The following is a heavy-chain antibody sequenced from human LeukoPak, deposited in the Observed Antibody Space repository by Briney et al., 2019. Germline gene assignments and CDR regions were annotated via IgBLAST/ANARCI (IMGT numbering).Heavy chain of an antibody. J-gene: IGHJ5*02. D-gene: IGHD2-2*02. CDR2: IIPIFGTA. Sequence: GASVNVSCKASGGTFSSYAISWVRQAPGQGLEWMGGIIPIFGTANYAQKFQGRVTITADESTSTAYMELSSLRSEDTAVYYCAGEGNTSPHFDPWGQGTLVTVSS. CDR3: AGEGNTSPHFDP. V-gene: IGHV1-69*13. CDR1: GGTFSSYA.